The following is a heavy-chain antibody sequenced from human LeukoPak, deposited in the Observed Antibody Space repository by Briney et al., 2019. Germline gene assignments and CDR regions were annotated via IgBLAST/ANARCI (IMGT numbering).Heavy chain of an antibody. D-gene: IGHD3-3*01. CDR1: GGTFSSYA. J-gene: IGHJ4*02. CDR3: ASYDFWSGSYYFDY. Sequence: ASVKVSCKASGGTFSSYAISWVRQAPGQGLEWMGWISAYNGNTNYAQKLQGRVTMTTDTSTSTAYMELRSLRSDDTAVYYCASYDFWSGSYYFDYWGQGTLVTVSS. CDR2: ISAYNGNT. V-gene: IGHV1-18*01.